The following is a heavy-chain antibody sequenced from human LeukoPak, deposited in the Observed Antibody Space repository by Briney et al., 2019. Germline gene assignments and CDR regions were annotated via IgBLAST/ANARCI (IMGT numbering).Heavy chain of an antibody. V-gene: IGHV4-34*01. CDR3: ARHGGWSSTYYFDC. Sequence: SETLSLTCAIYSESFSGYFWSWIRQPPGKGLEWIGEINYSGSTNYNPSLKSRVTISVDTSKNQFSLKLSSVTAADTAVYYCARHGGWSSTYYFDCWGQGTLVTVSS. J-gene: IGHJ4*02. CDR2: INYSGST. D-gene: IGHD6-19*01. CDR1: SESFSGYF.